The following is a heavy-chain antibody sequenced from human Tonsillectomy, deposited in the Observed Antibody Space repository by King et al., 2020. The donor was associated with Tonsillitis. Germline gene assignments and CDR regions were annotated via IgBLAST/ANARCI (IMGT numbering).Heavy chain of an antibody. Sequence: VQLVESGGDLVKPGGSLRLSCAASGLTFTYAWMSWVRQAPGKGLEWVARIKSKNRGGTTDYAAPVKGRFTISRDDSKNTVYLQMDSLKAEDTAVYYCTLDQGGNLYYGMSVWGQGTTVTVSS. J-gene: IGHJ6*02. CDR1: GLTFTYAW. D-gene: IGHD1-14*01. CDR3: TLDQGGNLYYGMSV. CDR2: IKSKNRGGTT. V-gene: IGHV3-15*01.